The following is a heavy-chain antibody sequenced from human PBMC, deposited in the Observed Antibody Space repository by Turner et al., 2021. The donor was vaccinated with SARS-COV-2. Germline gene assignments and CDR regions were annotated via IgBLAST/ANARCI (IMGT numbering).Heavy chain of an antibody. CDR2: IKSRPDGATT. CDR1: GSTCSDAW. J-gene: IGHJ3*02. V-gene: IGHV3-15*01. CDR3: CTDLSDDIPHDALDI. Sequence: EVRLVESGGGLGTPGGSLSLPCAASGSTCSDAWMDWVRQASGKGLEWVGRIKSRPDGATTGYAAPVQGRFSISRDDSKNMVHLQMSSLTTEDTAVYYCCTDLSDDIPHDALDIWGRGTVVTVSS. D-gene: IGHD3-9*01.